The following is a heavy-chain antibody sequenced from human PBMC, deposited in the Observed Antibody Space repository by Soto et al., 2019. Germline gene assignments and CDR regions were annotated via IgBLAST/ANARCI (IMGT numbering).Heavy chain of an antibody. Sequence: QVQLVQSGAEVKKPGASVKVSCKASGFPFTDYCFTWVRQAPGAGLECMGCISAYTGNTNYAQKVQGRVPMSTDTSTSTAYLELRILRSDDTAVYYCARGPESRSTAYFDYWGKGTLVTVSS. CDR3: ARGPESRSTAYFDY. CDR1: GFPFTDYC. CDR2: ISAYTGNT. D-gene: IGHD2-2*01. J-gene: IGHJ4*02. V-gene: IGHV1-18*01.